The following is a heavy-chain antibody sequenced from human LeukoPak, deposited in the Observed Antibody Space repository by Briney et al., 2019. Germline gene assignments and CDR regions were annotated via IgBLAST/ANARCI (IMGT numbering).Heavy chain of an antibody. V-gene: IGHV3-33*06. Sequence: PGRSLRLTCAASGFSFDTYAMHWVRQAPGQGLEWVALIWHDGSHKFYSNSVRGQFTISRDNSKNTVYLQMNSLRAEDTAVYYCAKEGSGYYHIDYWGQGTLVTVSS. J-gene: IGHJ4*02. CDR3: AKEGSGYYHIDY. CDR2: IWHDGSHK. CDR1: GFSFDTYA. D-gene: IGHD3-3*01.